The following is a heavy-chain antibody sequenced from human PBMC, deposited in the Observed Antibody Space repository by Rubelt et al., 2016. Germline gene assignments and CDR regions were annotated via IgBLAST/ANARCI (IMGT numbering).Heavy chain of an antibody. CDR1: GYTFTSYG. CDR3: ARHSSSRAMDV. Sequence: QVQLVQSGAEVKKPGASVKVSCKASGYTFTSYGISWVRQAPGQGLERMGWINNDTGNPKYAQGFTGRFVFSLDTQVTTAVLQISGLKAEDTAVYYCARHSSSRAMDVRGQGTLVIVSS. J-gene: IGHJ4*03. V-gene: IGHV7-4-1*02. CDR2: INNDTGNP. D-gene: IGHD3-22*01.